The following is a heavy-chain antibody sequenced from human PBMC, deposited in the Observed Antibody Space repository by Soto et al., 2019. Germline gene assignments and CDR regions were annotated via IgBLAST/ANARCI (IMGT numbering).Heavy chain of an antibody. J-gene: IGHJ6*02. CDR1: GFTLSDYY. V-gene: IGHV3-72*01. CDR2: SKNKADKYST. CDR3: ARSQGPTGMDV. Sequence: EVQVVESGGGLVQPGGSLRLSCAASGFTLSDYYVDWVRQAPGKGLEWVGRSKNKADKYSTKYAASVQGRFTFSRDDSKNSLYLQMNGLKTEDTAVYYCARSQGPTGMDVWGQGTTVTVSS.